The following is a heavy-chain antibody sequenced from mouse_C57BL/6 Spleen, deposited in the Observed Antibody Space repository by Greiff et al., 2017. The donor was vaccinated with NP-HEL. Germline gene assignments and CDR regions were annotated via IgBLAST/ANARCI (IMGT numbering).Heavy chain of an antibody. D-gene: IGHD2-2*01. V-gene: IGHV3-6*01. Sequence: ESGPGLVKPSQSLSLTCSVTGYSITSGYYWNWIRQFPGNKLEWMGYISYDGSNNYNPSLKNRISITRDTSKNQFFLKLNSVTTEDTATYYCARAPYGYDYTMDYWGQGTSVTVSS. CDR2: ISYDGSN. J-gene: IGHJ4*01. CDR3: ARAPYGYDYTMDY. CDR1: GYSITSGYY.